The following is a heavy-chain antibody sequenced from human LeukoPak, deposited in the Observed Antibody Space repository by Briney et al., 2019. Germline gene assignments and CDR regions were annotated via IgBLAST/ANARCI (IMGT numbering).Heavy chain of an antibody. D-gene: IGHD3-22*01. J-gene: IGHJ4*02. CDR2: IYYSGST. Sequence: SETLSLTCTVSGGSISSSSYYWGWIRQPPGQGLEWIGSIYYSGSTYYNPSLKSRVTISVDTSKNQFSLKLSSVTAADTAVYYCARVRGGYYPALFDYWGQGTLVTVSS. CDR1: GGSISSSSYY. CDR3: ARVRGGYYPALFDY. V-gene: IGHV4-39*01.